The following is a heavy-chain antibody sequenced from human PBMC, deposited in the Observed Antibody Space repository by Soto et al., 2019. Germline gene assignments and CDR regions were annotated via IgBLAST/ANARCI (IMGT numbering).Heavy chain of an antibody. CDR1: GDSVSSNNVS. CDR3: AITVARALDAFYI. Sequence: SQTLSLTCDISGDSVSSNNVSWNWIRQSPSRGLEWLGRTYYRSKWKNDFAISVRSRITINADTSKNQFSLQLSSVTPEDTAVYYCAITVARALDAFYIWGQGSMVTVSS. J-gene: IGHJ3*02. V-gene: IGHV6-1*01. CDR2: TYYRSKWKN. D-gene: IGHD3-10*01.